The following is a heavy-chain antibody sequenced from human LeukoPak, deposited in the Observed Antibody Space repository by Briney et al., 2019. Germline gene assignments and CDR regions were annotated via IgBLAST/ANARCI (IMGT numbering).Heavy chain of an antibody. CDR3: AKDMEGRGYLYGMGFFDI. CDR2: ISWDSGSL. Sequence: GGSLRLSCAASGFTFNNYAMHWVRHTPGKGLEWVSVISWDSGSLDYADSLKGRFTISRDNAKSSLYLQMNSLRTEDTALYYCAKDMEGRGYLYGMGFFDIWGQGTMVTVSS. J-gene: IGHJ3*02. V-gene: IGHV3-9*01. CDR1: GFTFNNYA. D-gene: IGHD5-18*01.